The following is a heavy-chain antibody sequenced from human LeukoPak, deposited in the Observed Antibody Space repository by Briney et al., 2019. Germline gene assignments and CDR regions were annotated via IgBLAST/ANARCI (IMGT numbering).Heavy chain of an antibody. CDR3: ARDMYYYDSSGLSPLFDY. V-gene: IGHV4-34*01. CDR1: GGSFSGYY. Sequence: SETLSLTCAVYGGSFSGYYWSWIRQPPGKGLEWIGEINHSGSTNYNPSLKSRVTISVDTSKNQFSLKLSSVTAADTAVYYCARDMYYYDSSGLSPLFDYWGQGTLVTVSS. D-gene: IGHD3-22*01. CDR2: INHSGST. J-gene: IGHJ4*02.